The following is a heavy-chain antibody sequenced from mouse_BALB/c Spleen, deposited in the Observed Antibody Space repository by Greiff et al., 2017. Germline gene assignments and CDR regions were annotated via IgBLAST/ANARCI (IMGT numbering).Heavy chain of an antibody. Sequence: VQLQQSGPELVKPGASVKISCKASGYSFTGYYMHWVKQSHVKSLEWIGRINPYNGATSYNQNFKDKASLTVDKSSSTAYMELHSLTSEDSAVYYCARERNDGYYDYWGQGTTLTVSS. CDR2: INPYNGAT. D-gene: IGHD2-3*01. J-gene: IGHJ2*01. CDR3: ARERNDGYYDY. CDR1: GYSFTGYY. V-gene: IGHV1-26*01.